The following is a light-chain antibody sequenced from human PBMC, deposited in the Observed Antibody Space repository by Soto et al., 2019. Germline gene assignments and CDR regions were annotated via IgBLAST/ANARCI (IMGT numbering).Light chain of an antibody. CDR1: QSISSY. CDR2: AAS. V-gene: IGKV1-39*01. CDR3: QQTYSTPET. J-gene: IGKJ1*01. Sequence: DIQMTQSPSSLSASVGDRVTITCRASQSISSYLNWYQQKPGKAPKLLIYAASSLQGGVPSRFSGSGSGTDFTLTISSLQPEDFATYYCQQTYSTPETSGQGTKVEI.